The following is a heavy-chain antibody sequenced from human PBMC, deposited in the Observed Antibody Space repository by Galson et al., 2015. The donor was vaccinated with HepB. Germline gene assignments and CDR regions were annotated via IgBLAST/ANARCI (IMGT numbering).Heavy chain of an antibody. D-gene: IGHD6-19*01. V-gene: IGHV3-23*01. CDR1: GFNFRRYA. CDR2: ISGSGFFT. CDR3: ARPKDVGSGWSRVEWYFDL. J-gene: IGHJ2*01. Sequence: SLRLSCAASGFNFRRYAMSWVRQAPGRGLEWVSGISGSGFFTNYAASVTGRFTISRDNSKNKMYLQMNSLGAEDTAVYYCARPKDVGSGWSRVEWYFDLWSRGTLVTVSS.